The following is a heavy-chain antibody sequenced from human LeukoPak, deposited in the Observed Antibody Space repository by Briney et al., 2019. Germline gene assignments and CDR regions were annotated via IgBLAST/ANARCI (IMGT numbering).Heavy chain of an antibody. Sequence: GVLRLSCVASGFTFSNYAMSWVRRAPGKGLEWVSAISGNGDSTNSADSVKGRFTISRDNSRNTLYLQMNSLRADGTAVYYCAKDQGGGRSITIVGDTRGDFDCWGQGTLVAVSS. CDR1: GFTFSNYA. CDR2: ISGNGDST. J-gene: IGHJ4*02. D-gene: IGHD1-26*01. V-gene: IGHV3-23*01. CDR3: AKDQGGGRSITIVGDTRGDFDC.